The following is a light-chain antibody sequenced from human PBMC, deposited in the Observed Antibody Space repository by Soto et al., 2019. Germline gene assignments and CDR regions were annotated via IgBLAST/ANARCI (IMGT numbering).Light chain of an antibody. CDR1: SSDVGRYNY. J-gene: IGLJ1*01. Sequence: QSVLAQPASVSGSRGQSITISCTGTSSDVGRYNYVSWFQQHPGKVPKLIIYDVSNWPSGVSDRFSGSKSGNTASLTISGLHPEDEADYYCSSFTSSSTLVFGTGTKDTV. V-gene: IGLV2-14*03. CDR3: SSFTSSSTLV. CDR2: DVS.